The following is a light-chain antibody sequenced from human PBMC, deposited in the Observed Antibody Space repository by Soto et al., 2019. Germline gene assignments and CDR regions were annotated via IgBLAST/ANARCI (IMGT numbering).Light chain of an antibody. CDR3: CSYTSSSIRV. CDR2: EVT. V-gene: IGLV2-8*01. J-gene: IGLJ3*02. CDR1: SSDVGGYNF. Sequence: QSALTQPPSASGSPGQSVTISCTGTSSDVGGYNFVSWYQQHPGKAPKLIIYEVTKRPSGVPDRFSGSKSGNTASLTVSGLQADDEADYYCCSYTSSSIRVFGGGTKLTVL.